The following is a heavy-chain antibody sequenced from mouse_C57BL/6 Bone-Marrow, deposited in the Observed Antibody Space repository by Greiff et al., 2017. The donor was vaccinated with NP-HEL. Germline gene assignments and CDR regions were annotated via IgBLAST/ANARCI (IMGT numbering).Heavy chain of an antibody. CDR1: GFTFSSYA. Sequence: EVMLVESGEGLVKPGGSLKLSCAASGFTFSSYAMSWVRQTPEKRLEWVAYISSGGDSIYYADTVKGRFTISRDNARNTLYLQMSSLKSEDTAMYYCTRGLYWYFDVWGTGTTVTVSS. CDR2: ISSGGDSI. J-gene: IGHJ1*03. V-gene: IGHV5-9-1*02. CDR3: TRGLYWYFDV.